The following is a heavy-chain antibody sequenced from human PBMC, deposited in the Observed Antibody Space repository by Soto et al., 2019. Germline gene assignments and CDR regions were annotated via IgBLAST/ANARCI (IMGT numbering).Heavy chain of an antibody. D-gene: IGHD3-3*01. V-gene: IGHV4-39*01. Sequence: SETLSLTCTVSGGSISSSSYYWGWIRQPPGKGLEWIGSIYYSGSNYYNPSLKSRVPISVDTSKNQFSLKLSSVTAADTAVYYCARESMFWSGYYDPGWFDPWGQGTLVTVSS. J-gene: IGHJ5*02. CDR2: IYYSGSN. CDR1: GGSISSSSYY. CDR3: ARESMFWSGYYDPGWFDP.